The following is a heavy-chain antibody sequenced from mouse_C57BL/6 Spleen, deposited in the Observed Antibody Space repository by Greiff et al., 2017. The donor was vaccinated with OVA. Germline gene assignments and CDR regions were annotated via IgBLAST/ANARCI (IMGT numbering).Heavy chain of an antibody. D-gene: IGHD2-1*01. CDR3: ARSYGNYLYYFDY. V-gene: IGHV14-2*01. CDR2: IDPEDGET. J-gene: IGHJ2*01. CDR1: GFNIKDYY. Sequence: EVQLQQSGAELVKPGASVKLSCTASGFNIKDYYMHWVKQRTEQGLEWIGRIDPEDGETKYAPKVQGKATITADTSSNTAYLQLSSLTSEDPAVYYCARSYGNYLYYFDYWGQGTTLTVSS.